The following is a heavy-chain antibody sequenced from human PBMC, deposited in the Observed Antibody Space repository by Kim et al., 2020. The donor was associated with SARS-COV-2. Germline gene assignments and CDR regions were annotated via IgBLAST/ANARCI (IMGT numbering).Heavy chain of an antibody. CDR1: GASASSRSYY. J-gene: IGHJ2*01. CDR3: ATAFEGHSNGASFDP. D-gene: IGHD5-18*01. V-gene: IGHV4-39*01. Sequence: SETLSLTCTVFGASASSRSYYWGWIRQPPGKGLEWFGNIWSGGSTFYRPSLKSRVSISVDTSKNKFSLKLSSVTAADTAVYYCATAFEGHSNGASFDPWG. CDR2: IWSGGST.